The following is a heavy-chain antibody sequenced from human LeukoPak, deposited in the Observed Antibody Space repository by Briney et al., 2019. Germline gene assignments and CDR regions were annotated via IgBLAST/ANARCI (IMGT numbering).Heavy chain of an antibody. V-gene: IGHV4-39*01. CDR2: IYYSGST. CDR3: ARHSSYSSGPGWFDP. J-gene: IGHJ5*02. CDR1: GGSISSSSYY. D-gene: IGHD6-19*01. Sequence: PSETLSLTCTVSGGSISSSSYYWGWLRQPPGKGLEWIGSIYYSGSTYYNPSLKSRLTISVDTSKNQLSLRLSSVTAADTAVYYCARHSSYSSGPGWFDPWGQGTLVTVSS.